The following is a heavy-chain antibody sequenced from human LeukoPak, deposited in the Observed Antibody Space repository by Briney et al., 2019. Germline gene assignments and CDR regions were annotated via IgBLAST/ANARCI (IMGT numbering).Heavy chain of an antibody. J-gene: IGHJ4*02. CDR3: ARDFVQYTSSSGYFDC. D-gene: IGHD6-6*01. CDR2: IRYDGSDH. CDR1: GFIFSNYG. Sequence: GGSLRLSCAASGFIFSNYGMHWVRQAPGKGLEWVTSIRYDGSDHEYPDSVKGRFTISRDNSRNTLYLQMNSLGPEDTAVYYCARDFVQYTSSSGYFDCWGQGTLVTVSS. V-gene: IGHV3-30*02.